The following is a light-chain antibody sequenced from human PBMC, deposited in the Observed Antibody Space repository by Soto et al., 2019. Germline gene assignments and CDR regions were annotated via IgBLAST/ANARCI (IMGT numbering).Light chain of an antibody. Sequence: EIVLTQSPGTLSLSPGERATLSCRASQTVGGDYLAWYQQKPGQPPRLLIDDASGRATGIPDRFSGDGSGTDFTLTISRLEPEDFAVYYCQQCATAPLTFGGGTTVEI. J-gene: IGKJ4*01. CDR1: QTVGGDY. CDR2: DAS. CDR3: QQCATAPLT. V-gene: IGKV3-20*01.